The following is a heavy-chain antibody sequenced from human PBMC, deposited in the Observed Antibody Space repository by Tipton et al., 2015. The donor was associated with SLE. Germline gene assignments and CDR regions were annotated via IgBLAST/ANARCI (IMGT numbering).Heavy chain of an antibody. J-gene: IGHJ5*02. CDR2: INHSGST. CDR1: GGSFSGYY. V-gene: IGHV4-34*01. D-gene: IGHD3-10*01. Sequence: TLSLTCAVYGGSFSGYYGSWIRQPPGKGLEWIGEINHSGSTNYNPSLKSRVTISVDTSKSQLSLKMRSVTAADTAVYFCAREASMVRGAGSSPFDPWGHGTRVTVSS. CDR3: AREASMVRGAGSSPFDP.